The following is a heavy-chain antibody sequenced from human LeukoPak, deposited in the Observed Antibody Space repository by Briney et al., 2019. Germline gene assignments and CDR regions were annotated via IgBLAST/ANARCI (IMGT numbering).Heavy chain of an antibody. J-gene: IGHJ6*03. Sequence: APVKLSCKASGYTFTGYYMHWVRQAPGQGLEWMGWINPNSGGTNYAQKSQGRVTMTRDTSISTAYMELSRLRSDDTAVYYCASEPKLRRPYYYYYMDVWGKGTTVTVSS. CDR2: INPNSGGT. CDR1: GYTFTGYY. D-gene: IGHD5-24*01. V-gene: IGHV1-2*02. CDR3: ASEPKLRRPYYYYYMDV.